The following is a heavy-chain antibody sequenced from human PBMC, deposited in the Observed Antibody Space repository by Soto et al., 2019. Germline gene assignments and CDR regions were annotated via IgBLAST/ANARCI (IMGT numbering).Heavy chain of an antibody. J-gene: IGHJ3*02. CDR3: ARGVYGSGNYYTGPSAFDI. D-gene: IGHD3-10*01. V-gene: IGHV1-69*06. CDR2: TIPVFNTA. Sequence: SVKVSCKASGGTLGDHGVAWLRQAPGQGLEWMGGTIPVFNTAKYAQKFQGRVTVTADKFTNIAYMELSSLRSEDTAFYFCARGVYGSGNYYTGPSAFDIWGQGTMVTVSS. CDR1: GGTLGDHG.